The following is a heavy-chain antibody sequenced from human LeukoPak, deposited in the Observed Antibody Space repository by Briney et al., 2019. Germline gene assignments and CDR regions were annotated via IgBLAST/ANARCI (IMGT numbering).Heavy chain of an antibody. Sequence: GGSLRLSCAASGFTFSGYWMHWGRQVPGKGLVWVSRITGDGSSTTYADSVKGRFTISRDNAKNTVFLQMISLRAEDTAVYYCARDTGWYFDLWGRGTLVTVSS. CDR1: GFTFSGYW. D-gene: IGHD4-17*01. CDR3: ARDTGWYFDL. V-gene: IGHV3-74*01. CDR2: ITGDGSST. J-gene: IGHJ2*01.